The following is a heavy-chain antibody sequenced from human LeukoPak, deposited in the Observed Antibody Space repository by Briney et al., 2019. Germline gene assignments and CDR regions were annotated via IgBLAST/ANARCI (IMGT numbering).Heavy chain of an antibody. CDR2: INHSGST. CDR1: GGSFSGYY. V-gene: IGHV4-34*01. CDR3: ARGKPRPYCSSTSCSLGDY. Sequence: SETLSLTCAVYGGSFSGYYWSWIRQSPGKGLAWIGEINHSGSTNYNPSLKSRVTISVDTSKNQFSLKLSSVTAADTAVYYCARGKPRPYCSSTSCSLGDYWGQGTLVTVSS. D-gene: IGHD2-2*01. J-gene: IGHJ4*02.